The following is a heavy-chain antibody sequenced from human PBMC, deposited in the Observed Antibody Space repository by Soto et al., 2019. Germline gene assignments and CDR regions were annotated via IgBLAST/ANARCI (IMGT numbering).Heavy chain of an antibody. D-gene: IGHD2-15*01. Sequence: ASVKVSCKASGYTFTGYYMHWVRQAPGQGLEWMGWINPNSGGTNYAQKLQGRVTMTRDPSIGTAYMELSRLRSDDTAVYYCAIDIDMNIVVEAAATAPGYWGQGTLVTVSS. J-gene: IGHJ4*02. V-gene: IGHV1-2*02. CDR3: AIDIDMNIVVEAAATAPGY. CDR2: INPNSGGT. CDR1: GYTFTGYY.